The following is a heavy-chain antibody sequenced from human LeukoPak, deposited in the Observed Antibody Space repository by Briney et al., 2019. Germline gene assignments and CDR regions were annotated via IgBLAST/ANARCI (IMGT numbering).Heavy chain of an antibody. CDR3: ARGEIVGGFNP. V-gene: IGHV4-34*01. J-gene: IGHJ5*02. D-gene: IGHD3-16*01. CDR2: IKHSGIT. Sequence: PSETLSLTCAVYGGSFSGYYWSWIRPPPGKGLEWIGEIKHSGITNYNPSLKSRVTISVDTSKNQISLKLTSVTAADTAVYFCARGEIVGGFNPWGQGTLVTVSS. CDR1: GGSFSGYY.